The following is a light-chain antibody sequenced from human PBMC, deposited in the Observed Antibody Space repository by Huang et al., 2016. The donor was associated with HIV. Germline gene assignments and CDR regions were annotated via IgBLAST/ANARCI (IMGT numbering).Light chain of an antibody. Sequence: EIVMTQSPATLSLSPCEVATLACRAIQSLTSTLAWYQQKLGQPPRLLIYDTATRATDVPARCSGSGSGTEFTLTISSLESEDFAVYYCQEYSSWPYTFGQGTKLEIK. J-gene: IGKJ2*01. CDR2: DTA. CDR3: QEYSSWPYT. CDR1: QSLTST. V-gene: IGKV3-15*01.